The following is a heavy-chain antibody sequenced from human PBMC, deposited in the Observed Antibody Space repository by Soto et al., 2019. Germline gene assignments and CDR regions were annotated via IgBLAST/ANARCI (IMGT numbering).Heavy chain of an antibody. CDR1: GYTFTSYY. D-gene: IGHD3-10*01. V-gene: IGHV1-46*01. Sequence: GPSVKVSCKASGYTFTSYYMHWVRQAPGQGLEWMGIINPSGGSTSYAQKFQGRVTMTRDTSTSTVYMELSSLRSEDTAVYYCARVTMVRGVTRAPHYGMDVWGQGTTVTVSS. CDR2: INPSGGST. CDR3: ARVTMVRGVTRAPHYGMDV. J-gene: IGHJ6*02.